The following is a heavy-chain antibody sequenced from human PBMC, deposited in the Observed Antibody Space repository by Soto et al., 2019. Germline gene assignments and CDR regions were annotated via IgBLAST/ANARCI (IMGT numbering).Heavy chain of an antibody. D-gene: IGHD6-13*01. V-gene: IGHV3-23*01. CDR1: GFTFSSYA. J-gene: IGHJ4*02. CDR2: ISGSGGST. CDR3: ARDRYSSSWLFDY. Sequence: PGGSLRLSCAASGFTFSSYAMSWVRQAPGKGLEWVSAISGSGGSTYYADSVKGRFTISRDNSKNSLYLQMNSLRAEDTAVYYCARDRYSSSWLFDYWGQGTLVTVSS.